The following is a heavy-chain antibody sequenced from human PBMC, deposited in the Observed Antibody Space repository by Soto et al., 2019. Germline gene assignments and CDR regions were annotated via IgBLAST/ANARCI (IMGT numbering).Heavy chain of an antibody. CDR1: GGSISSYY. Sequence: NPSETLSLTCTVSGGSISSYYWSWIRQPPGKGLEWIGYIYYSGSTNYNPSLKSRVTISVDTSKNQFSLKLSSVTAADTAVYYCATRGVGTTKGAFDIWGQGTMVTVSS. D-gene: IGHD1-26*01. CDR2: IYYSGST. J-gene: IGHJ3*02. V-gene: IGHV4-59*01. CDR3: ATRGVGTTKGAFDI.